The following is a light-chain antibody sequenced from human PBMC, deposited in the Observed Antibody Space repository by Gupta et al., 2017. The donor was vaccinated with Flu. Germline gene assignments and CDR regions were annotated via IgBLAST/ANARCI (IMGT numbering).Light chain of an antibody. Sequence: QSVMTQPPSASGTPGQRVTISCSGSGSNIESNSVYWYQQLPGTAPKLLIYKTDQRPSGVPDRISGSKSGTSASLAISGLRSEDEADYYCAAWDDSLSAWVFGGGTKVTVL. V-gene: IGLV1-47*01. CDR1: GSNIESNS. CDR2: KTD. J-gene: IGLJ3*02. CDR3: AAWDDSLSAWV.